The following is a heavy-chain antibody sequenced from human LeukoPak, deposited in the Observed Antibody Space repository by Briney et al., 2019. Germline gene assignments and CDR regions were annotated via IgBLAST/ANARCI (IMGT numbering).Heavy chain of an antibody. CDR1: GGSISSSSYY. D-gene: IGHD3-10*01. J-gene: IGHJ4*02. Sequence: SETLSLTCTVSGGSISSSSYYWGWIRQPPGKGLEWIGSIYYSGSTYYNPSLKSRVTISVDTSKNQFSLKLSSVTAADTAVYYCASPYYYGSGSYYRWGQGTLATVSS. CDR3: ASPYYYGSGSYYR. CDR2: IYYSGST. V-gene: IGHV4-39*07.